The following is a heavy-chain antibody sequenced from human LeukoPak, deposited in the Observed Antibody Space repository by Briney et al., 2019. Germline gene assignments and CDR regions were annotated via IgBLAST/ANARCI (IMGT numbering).Heavy chain of an antibody. Sequence: PGGSLRLSCAASGFTFDDYAMHWVRQAPGKGLEWVSGISWNSGSIGYADSVKGRFTISRDNAKNSLYLKMNSLRAEDTALYYCVKDGEGGYKYGPFDYWGQGTLVTVSS. CDR2: ISWNSGSI. V-gene: IGHV3-9*01. CDR3: VKDGEGGYKYGPFDY. CDR1: GFTFDDYA. J-gene: IGHJ4*02. D-gene: IGHD5-18*01.